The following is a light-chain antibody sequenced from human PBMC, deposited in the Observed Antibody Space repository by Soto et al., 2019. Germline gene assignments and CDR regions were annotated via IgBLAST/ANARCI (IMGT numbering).Light chain of an antibody. V-gene: IGLV2-14*03. CDR2: DVN. Sequence: QSVLTQPASVSGSPGQSITISCTGTSSDIGAYNYVSWYQQHPGKAPKLTIYDVNIRPSGVSNRFSGSKSGNTASLTISGIQAEDEADYYCTSWTTSTTMIFGGGTKVTV. CDR3: TSWTTSTTMI. J-gene: IGLJ2*01. CDR1: SSDIGAYNY.